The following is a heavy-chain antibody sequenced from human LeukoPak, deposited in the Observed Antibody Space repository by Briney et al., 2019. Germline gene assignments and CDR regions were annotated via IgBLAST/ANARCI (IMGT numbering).Heavy chain of an antibody. Sequence: TGGSLRLSCEVSGFTVSDNYMSWVRQAPGKGLEWVSVLYNSGNSYYAGSVKGRFSTSRDNSKNTLYLQMNSLRADDAAIYYCARNQQLGGHSYYYYGMDVWGQGTTVTVSS. CDR2: LYNSGNS. J-gene: IGHJ6*02. D-gene: IGHD3-16*01. CDR3: ARNQQLGGHSYYYYGMDV. V-gene: IGHV3-53*01. CDR1: GFTVSDNY.